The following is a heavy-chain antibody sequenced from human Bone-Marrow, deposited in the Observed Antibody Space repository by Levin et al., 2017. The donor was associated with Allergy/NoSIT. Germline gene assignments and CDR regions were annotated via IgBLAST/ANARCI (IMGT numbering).Heavy chain of an antibody. J-gene: IGHJ4*02. CDR1: GFTFSSYS. Sequence: PGESLKISCAASGFTFSSYSMNWVRQAPGKGLEWVSSISSSSSYIYYADSVKGRFTISRDNAKNSLYLQMNSLRAEDTAVYYCARDPVRRSFEWLDDHPAPYYFDYWGQGTLVTVSS. D-gene: IGHD6-19*01. CDR3: ARDPVRRSFEWLDDHPAPYYFDY. V-gene: IGHV3-21*01. CDR2: ISSSSSYI.